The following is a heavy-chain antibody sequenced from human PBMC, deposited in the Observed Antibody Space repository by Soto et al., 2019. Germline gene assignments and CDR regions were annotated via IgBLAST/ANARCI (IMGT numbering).Heavy chain of an antibody. V-gene: IGHV4-61*01. J-gene: IGHJ4*02. Sequence: QVQLQESGPGLVKPSETLSLTCTVSGGSVSSGNYYWSWIRQPPGKGLEWIANIYYTGNTNYNSSLERRVTISVDTSKNLFSLKLNSVTDAGTAVYYCARVGQQLARYGGDLDYWGQGTLVTVSS. CDR3: ARVGQQLARYGGDLDY. D-gene: IGHD6-13*01. CDR1: GGSVSSGNYY. CDR2: IYYTGNT.